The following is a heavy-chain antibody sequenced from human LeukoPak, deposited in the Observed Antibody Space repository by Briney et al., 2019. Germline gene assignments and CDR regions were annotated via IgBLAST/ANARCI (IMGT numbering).Heavy chain of an antibody. CDR1: GGTFSSYA. J-gene: IGHJ5*02. D-gene: IGHD3-10*01. CDR3: ARDKVRGSWFDP. Sequence: SVKVSCKASGGTFSSYAMSWVRQAPGQGLEWMGRIIPIFGTANYAQKFQGRVTITTDESTSTAYMELSSLRSEDTAVYYCARDKVRGSWFDPWGQGTLVTVSS. V-gene: IGHV1-69*05. CDR2: IIPIFGTA.